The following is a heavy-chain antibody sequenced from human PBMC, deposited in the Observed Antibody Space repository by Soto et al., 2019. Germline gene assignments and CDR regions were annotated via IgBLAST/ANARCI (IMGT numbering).Heavy chain of an antibody. CDR1: GGSISSSSYY. J-gene: IGHJ6*03. CDR3: ARLGDGGYYYYYMDV. Sequence: SETLSLTCTVSGGSISSSSYYWGWIRQPPGKGLEWIGSIYYSGSTYYNPSLKSRVTISVDTSKNQFSLKLSSVTAADTAVYYCARLGDGGYYYYYMDVWAKGPRSPSP. V-gene: IGHV4-39*01. D-gene: IGHD3-16*01. CDR2: IYYSGST.